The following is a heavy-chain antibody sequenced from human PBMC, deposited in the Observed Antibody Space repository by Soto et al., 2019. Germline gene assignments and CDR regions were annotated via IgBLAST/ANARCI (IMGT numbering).Heavy chain of an antibody. Sequence: SVKVSCKASGGTFSSYAISWVRQAPGQGLEWMGGIIPIFGTANYAQKFQGRVTITADESTSTAYMELSSLRSEDTAVYYGIGIGVVRGGYYYYGMDVWGQGTTVTVSS. J-gene: IGHJ6*02. CDR3: IGIGVVRGGYYYYGMDV. CDR1: GGTFSSYA. V-gene: IGHV1-69*13. D-gene: IGHD2-21*01. CDR2: IIPIFGTA.